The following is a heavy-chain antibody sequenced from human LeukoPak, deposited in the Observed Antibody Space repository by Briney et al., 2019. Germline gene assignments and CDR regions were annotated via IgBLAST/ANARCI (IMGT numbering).Heavy chain of an antibody. Sequence: GASVKVSCKVSGYTLTELSMHWVRQAPGKGLEWMGGFDPEDGETIYAQKFQGRVTMTEDTSTDTAYMELSSLRSEDTAVYYCATDDILMATTPLHYWGQGTLVTASS. CDR1: GYTLTELS. CDR2: FDPEDGET. D-gene: IGHD5-24*01. J-gene: IGHJ4*02. V-gene: IGHV1-24*01. CDR3: ATDDILMATTPLHY.